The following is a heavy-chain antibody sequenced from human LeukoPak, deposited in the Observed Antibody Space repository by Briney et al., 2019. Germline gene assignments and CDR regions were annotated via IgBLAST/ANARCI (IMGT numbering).Heavy chain of an antibody. D-gene: IGHD3-9*01. CDR1: GGSISTYY. V-gene: IGHV4-59*08. CDR2: IYYSGST. Sequence: PSETLSLTCTVSGGSISTYYWSWIRQPPGKGLEWIAYIYYSGSTNYNPSLKSRVTMSEDTSRNQFSLQLTPVTAADTAVYYCARHFYDTLTGYYNGFDCWGQGTLVTVSS. CDR3: ARHFYDTLTGYYNGFDC. J-gene: IGHJ4*02.